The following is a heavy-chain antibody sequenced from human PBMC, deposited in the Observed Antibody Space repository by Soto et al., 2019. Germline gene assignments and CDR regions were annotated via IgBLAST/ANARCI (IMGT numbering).Heavy chain of an antibody. CDR2: ISYDGSNK. D-gene: IGHD1-26*01. V-gene: IGHV3-30*18. J-gene: IGHJ6*02. CDR1: GFTFSSYG. Sequence: QVQLVESGGGVVQPGRSLRLSCAASGFTFSSYGMHWVRQAPGKGLAWVAVISYDGSNKNYADSVKGRFPISRDNSKNTLYLQMNSLRAEDAAVYYCAKDVVVGATAGVGEYYYYYGMDVWVQGTTVTVSS. CDR3: AKDVVVGATAGVGEYYYYYGMDV.